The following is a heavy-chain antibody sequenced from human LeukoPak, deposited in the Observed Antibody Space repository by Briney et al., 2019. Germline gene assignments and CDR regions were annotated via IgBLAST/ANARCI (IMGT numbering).Heavy chain of an antibody. CDR1: GDTFSRYA. D-gene: IGHD1-26*01. Sequence: SVKVSCKASGDTFSRYAISWVRQAPGQGLEWMGRIIPSLDIPNYPQKFQGRVTITADKSTSTAYMEARSLGSEDTAVYYCARSVGGATTPRFDYWGRGTLVTVSS. J-gene: IGHJ4*02. CDR3: ARSVGGATTPRFDY. V-gene: IGHV1-69*04. CDR2: IIPSLDIP.